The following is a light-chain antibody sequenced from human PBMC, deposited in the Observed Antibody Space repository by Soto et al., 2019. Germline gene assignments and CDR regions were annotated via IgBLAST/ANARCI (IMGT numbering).Light chain of an antibody. CDR3: QQSYSAPRT. CDR1: QSISSY. V-gene: IGKV1-39*01. Sequence: DIQMTQSPSSLSASVGDRVTITCRASQSISSYLNWYQQKPGKAPKLLIYAASSLQSGVPSRFSGSGSGTDFTLTINSLQPEDFATYYCQQSYSAPRTCGQGTKVDIK. J-gene: IGKJ1*01. CDR2: AAS.